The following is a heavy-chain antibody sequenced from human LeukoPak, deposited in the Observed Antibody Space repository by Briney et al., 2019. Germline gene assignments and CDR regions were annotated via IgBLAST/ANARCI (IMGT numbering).Heavy chain of an antibody. J-gene: IGHJ5*02. Sequence: ASVKVSCKASGYTFTGYYMHWVRQAPGQGLEWMGWINPNSGGTNYAQKFQGRVTMTRDTSISTAYMELSRLRSDDTAVYYYARETSPDNYDFWSGYDWFDPWGQGTLVTVSS. D-gene: IGHD3-3*01. CDR3: ARETSPDNYDFWSGYDWFDP. CDR1: GYTFTGYY. CDR2: INPNSGGT. V-gene: IGHV1-2*02.